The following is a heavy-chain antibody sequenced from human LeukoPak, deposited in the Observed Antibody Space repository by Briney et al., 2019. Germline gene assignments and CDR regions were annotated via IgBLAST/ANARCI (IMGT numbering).Heavy chain of an antibody. CDR2: IHHSGSS. V-gene: IGHV4-4*02. CDR3: ARGPYSYDSSGAFDI. Sequence: SETLSLTCAVSGDSVSGSFWWSWVRQPPHKGLEWIGEIHHSGSSNYNPSLKSRVTISVDTSKNQFSLKLSSVTAADTAVYFCARGPYSYDSSGAFDIWGRGTMVTVSS. D-gene: IGHD3-22*01. CDR1: GDSVSGSFW. J-gene: IGHJ3*02.